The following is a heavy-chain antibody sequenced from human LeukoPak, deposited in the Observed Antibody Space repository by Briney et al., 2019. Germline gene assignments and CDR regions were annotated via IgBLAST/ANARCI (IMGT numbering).Heavy chain of an antibody. J-gene: IGHJ6*04. V-gene: IGHV3-48*03. Sequence: GGSLRLSCAPSGLTFSSYEMNCVRHAPGEGLEWVSYISSSGSTIYYADSVKGRFTISRDNAKNSLYLQMNSLRAEDTAVYYCAELGITMIGGVWGKGTTVTISS. CDR1: GLTFSSYE. CDR3: AELGITMIGGV. D-gene: IGHD3-10*02. CDR2: ISSSGSTI.